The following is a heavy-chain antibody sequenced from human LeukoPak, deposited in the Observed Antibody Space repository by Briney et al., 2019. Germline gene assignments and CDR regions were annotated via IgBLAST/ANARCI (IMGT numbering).Heavy chain of an antibody. D-gene: IGHD3-9*01. V-gene: IGHV4-39*01. Sequence: PSETLSLTCTVSGGSISISSFNWAWIRQPPGKGLEWIGAIHYSGTTYYNPSLKSRVTISVDTSKNQFSLNLSSLTAADTAVYYCARHPTGSPNWFDPWGQGTLVTVSS. CDR2: IHYSGTT. CDR1: GGSISISSFN. J-gene: IGHJ5*02. CDR3: ARHPTGSPNWFDP.